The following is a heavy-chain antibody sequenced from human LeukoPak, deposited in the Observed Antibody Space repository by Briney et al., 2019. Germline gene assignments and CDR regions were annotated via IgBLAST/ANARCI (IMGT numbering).Heavy chain of an antibody. D-gene: IGHD6-19*01. V-gene: IGHV3-66*01. Sequence: GGSLRLSCAASGFIVSSNYMSWVRQAPGKGLEWVSVIYSGGFTSYADSVKGRFTISRDNSKNTLYLQMNSLRAEDTALYYCASPYSSGWYSFDYWGQGTLVTVSS. CDR3: ASPYSSGWYSFDY. CDR1: GFIVSSNY. CDR2: IYSGGFT. J-gene: IGHJ4*02.